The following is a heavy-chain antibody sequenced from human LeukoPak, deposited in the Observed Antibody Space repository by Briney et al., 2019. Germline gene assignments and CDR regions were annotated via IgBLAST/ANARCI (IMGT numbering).Heavy chain of an antibody. Sequence: ASVKVSCKASGYIFTNFGINWVRQAPGQGLEWMGWISGYNGYTHYGQKFHGRVTMTTETSTSTVYMDLRSLRSDDTAVYYCASESSKYYDFWSGYYYGMDVWGQGTTVTVSS. D-gene: IGHD3-3*01. J-gene: IGHJ6*02. CDR3: ASESSKYYDFWSGYYYGMDV. CDR2: ISGYNGYT. V-gene: IGHV1-18*01. CDR1: GYIFTNFG.